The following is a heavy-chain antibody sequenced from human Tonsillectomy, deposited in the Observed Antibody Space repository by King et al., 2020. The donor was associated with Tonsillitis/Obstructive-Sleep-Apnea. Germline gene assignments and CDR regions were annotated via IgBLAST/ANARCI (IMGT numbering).Heavy chain of an antibody. CDR1: GGTFSSYA. D-gene: IGHD2-2*01. CDR3: ATSGEYLLIRYWYFDL. V-gene: IGHV1-69*01. CDR2: IIPIFGTA. J-gene: IGHJ2*01. Sequence: EQLVQSGAEVKKPGSSVKVSCKASGGTFSSYAISWVRQAPGQGLEWMGGIIPIFGTANYAQKFQGRVMITADESTSTAYMELSSLRSEDTAVYYCATSGEYLLIRYWYFDLWGHGTLVTVSS.